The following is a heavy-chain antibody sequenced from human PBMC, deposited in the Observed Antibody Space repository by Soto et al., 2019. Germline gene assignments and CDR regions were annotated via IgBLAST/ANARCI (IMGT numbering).Heavy chain of an antibody. CDR3: ATDGAAGSVMEV. J-gene: IGHJ6*02. D-gene: IGHD6-13*01. V-gene: IGHV3-21*01. Sequence: EMPLMESGGGLVKPGGSLRLSCAASGFTFSSYGMNWVRQAPGKGLEWISSISSGSEYIYYADSLKGRLTISRDNGRNSLYLQLNSLRAEDTAVYYCATDGAAGSVMEVWGQGTTVTVSS. CDR2: ISSGSEYI. CDR1: GFTFSSYG.